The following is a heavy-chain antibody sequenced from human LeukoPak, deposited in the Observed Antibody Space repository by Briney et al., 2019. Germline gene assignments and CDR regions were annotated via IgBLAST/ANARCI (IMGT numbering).Heavy chain of an antibody. D-gene: IGHD6-13*01. CDR2: IKQDGSEK. Sequence: PGGSLRLSCAASGFTFSSYWMSWVRQAPGKGLEWVANIKQDGSEKYYVDSVKGRFTISRDNAKNSLYLQMNSLRAEDTAVYYCATFGRYSSSWLEDYWGQGTLVTVSS. CDR3: ATFGRYSSSWLEDY. V-gene: IGHV3-7*01. J-gene: IGHJ4*02. CDR1: GFTFSSYW.